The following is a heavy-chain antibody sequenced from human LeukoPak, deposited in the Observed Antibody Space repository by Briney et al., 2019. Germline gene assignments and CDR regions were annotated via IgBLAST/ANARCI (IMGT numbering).Heavy chain of an antibody. Sequence: GGSLRLSCAASGFTFSSYAMHWVRQAPGKGLEWVSAISGSGGSTYYADSVKGRFTISRDNSKNTLYLQMNSLRAEDTAVYYCAKLDRAYDSSGYPFDYWGQGTLVTVSS. CDR3: AKLDRAYDSSGYPFDY. CDR2: ISGSGGST. CDR1: GFTFSSYA. J-gene: IGHJ4*02. D-gene: IGHD3-22*01. V-gene: IGHV3-23*01.